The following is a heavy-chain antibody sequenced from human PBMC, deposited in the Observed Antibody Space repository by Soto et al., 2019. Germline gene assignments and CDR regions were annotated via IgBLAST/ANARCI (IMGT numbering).Heavy chain of an antibody. CDR1: GFTFSGYA. CDR2: ISGSGDVK. D-gene: IGHD6-19*01. V-gene: IGHV3-23*01. CDR3: AKDRQRPVAGMLDY. Sequence: GGSLRLSCAASGFTFSGYAMSWVRQAPGKGLEWVSAISGSGDVKYIADSVKGRFTISKDKSKKTLYLQMNSLRAEDTAVYYCAKDRQRPVAGMLDYWGQGTLVTVS. J-gene: IGHJ4*02.